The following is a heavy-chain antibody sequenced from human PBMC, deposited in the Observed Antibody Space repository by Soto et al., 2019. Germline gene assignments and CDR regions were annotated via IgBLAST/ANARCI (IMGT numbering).Heavy chain of an antibody. CDR1: GDTFTFYS. J-gene: IGHJ4*02. D-gene: IGHD3-10*01. CDR2: INPILSMS. Sequence: QVQLVQSGAEVKRPGSSVKVSCKASGDTFTFYSINWVRQAPGLGLEWMGRINPILSMSNYAQTFQGRVTMTADKSTSTAYMELSSLRSEDTAIYYCASSYGSGYRAFDYWGQGALVTVSS. CDR3: ASSYGSGYRAFDY. V-gene: IGHV1-69*02.